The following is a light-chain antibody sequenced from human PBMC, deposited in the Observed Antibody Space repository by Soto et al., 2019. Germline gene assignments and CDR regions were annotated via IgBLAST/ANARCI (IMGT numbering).Light chain of an antibody. J-gene: IGKJ4*01. Sequence: EIVVTQSPATLSLSPGERATLSCRTSQNIHNYLAWYQQKPGQPPRLVIYDASSRATGVPARFSGSGSGTDFSLTISSLEPEDFAVYYWQQRGDWTPLAFGGGTRVDLK. CDR2: DAS. V-gene: IGKV3-11*01. CDR1: QNIHNY. CDR3: QQRGDWTPLA.